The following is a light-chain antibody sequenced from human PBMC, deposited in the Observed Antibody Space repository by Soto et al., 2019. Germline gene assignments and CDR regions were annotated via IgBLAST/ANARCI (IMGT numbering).Light chain of an antibody. J-gene: IGKJ1*01. V-gene: IGKV3-15*01. Sequence: EIVMTQSPATLSVSPGERATLSCRASQSVSSNLAWYQQKPGQAPRLLIYGTSTRATGIPARFSGSGSGTEFTLTISSLQSEDFAVYYCQQYNTWHPRTFVKGT. CDR2: GTS. CDR3: QQYNTWHPRT. CDR1: QSVSSN.